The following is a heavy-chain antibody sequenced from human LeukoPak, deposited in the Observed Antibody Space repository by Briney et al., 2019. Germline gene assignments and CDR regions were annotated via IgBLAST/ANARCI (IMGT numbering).Heavy chain of an antibody. D-gene: IGHD5-18*01. J-gene: IGHJ4*02. Sequence: SETLSLTCAVYGGSFSGYYWSWIRQPPGKGLEWIGEINHSGSTNYIPSLKSRVTISVDTSKNQFSLKLSSVTAADTAVYYCARGEGTAMVFSLDYWGQGTLVTVSS. CDR2: INHSGST. CDR3: ARGEGTAMVFSLDY. V-gene: IGHV4-34*01. CDR1: GGSFSGYY.